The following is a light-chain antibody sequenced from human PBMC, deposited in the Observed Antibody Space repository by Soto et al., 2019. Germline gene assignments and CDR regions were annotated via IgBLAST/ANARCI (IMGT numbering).Light chain of an antibody. CDR2: KAS. CDR1: QSISSW. V-gene: IGKV1-5*03. J-gene: IGKJ1*01. Sequence: DIQMTQSPSTLSASVGDRVSITCRASQSISSWLDWYQQKPGKAPKLLIYKASILESGVPSRFSGSGSGTEFTLTISSLQPDDFATYYCQQYSSYWTFGQGTKVEIK. CDR3: QQYSSYWT.